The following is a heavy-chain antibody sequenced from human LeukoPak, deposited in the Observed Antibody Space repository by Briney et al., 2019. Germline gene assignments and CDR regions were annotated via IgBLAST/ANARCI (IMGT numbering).Heavy chain of an antibody. CDR3: ARVVSSSWYSYYYYMDV. D-gene: IGHD6-13*01. J-gene: IGHJ6*03. V-gene: IGHV4-59*12. CDR1: GGSISSY. Sequence: PSETLSLTCTVSGGSISSYWSWIRQSPGKGLEWIGYIYFTGTTNYNPSLKSRLTISVDTFKNQFSLKLSSVTAADTAVYYCARVVSSSWYSYYYYMDVWGKGTTVTVSS. CDR2: IYFTGTT.